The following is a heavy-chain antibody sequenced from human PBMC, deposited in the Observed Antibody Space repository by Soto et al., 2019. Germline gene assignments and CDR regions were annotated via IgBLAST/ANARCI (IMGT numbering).Heavy chain of an antibody. D-gene: IGHD4-17*01. V-gene: IGHV3-9*01. CDR2: ISWNSGSI. CDR3: AKDRDYGDSARIFDY. J-gene: IGHJ4*02. CDR1: GFTFDDYA. Sequence: GGSLRLSCAASGFTFDDYAMHWVRQAPGKGLEWVSGISWNSGSIGYADSVKGRFTISRDKAKNSLYLQMNSLRAEDTALYYCAKDRDYGDSARIFDYWGQGTLVTVSS.